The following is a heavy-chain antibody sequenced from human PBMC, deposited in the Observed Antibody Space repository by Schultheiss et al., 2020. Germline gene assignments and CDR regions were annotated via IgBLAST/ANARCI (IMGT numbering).Heavy chain of an antibody. CDR2: ISYDGSNK. D-gene: IGHD4-17*01. J-gene: IGHJ6*02. Sequence: GGSLRLSCTASGFTFSSYGMHWVRQAPGKGLEWVAVISYDGSNKYYADSVKGRFTISRDNSKNTLYLQMNSLRAEDTAVYYCARDLAAYGPYGMDVWGQGTTVTVSS. V-gene: IGHV3-30*03. CDR1: GFTFSSYG. CDR3: ARDLAAYGPYGMDV.